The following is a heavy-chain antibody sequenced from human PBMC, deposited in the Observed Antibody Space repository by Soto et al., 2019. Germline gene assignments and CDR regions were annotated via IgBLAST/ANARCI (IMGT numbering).Heavy chain of an antibody. D-gene: IGHD3-10*01. J-gene: IGHJ4*02. CDR1: GGSMSEYF. CDR2: IYYLGST. V-gene: IGHV4-59*01. CDR3: ARDGYDGSGSPYPDY. Sequence: LSLTCSVSGGSMSEYFWSWIRQSPGKGLEWIGYIYYLGSTDYNPSLKSRVTISVDTSKRQFSLRLTSVTAADTAVYYCARDGYDGSGSPYPDYWGPGTQVTVSS.